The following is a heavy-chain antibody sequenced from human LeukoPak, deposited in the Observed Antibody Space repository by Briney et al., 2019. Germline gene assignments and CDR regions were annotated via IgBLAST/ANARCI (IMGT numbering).Heavy chain of an antibody. CDR3: ARAGSNFRWKLGHLDY. V-gene: IGHV4-39*02. CDR2: IYYSGNT. CDR1: GGSISSSSYY. J-gene: IGHJ4*02. D-gene: IGHD2-15*01. Sequence: SETLSLTCTVSGGSISSSSYYWGWIRQPPGKGLEWIGSIYYSGNTYYNPSLKSRVTISVDTSKNQFSLKLSSVTAADTAVDYCARAGSNFRWKLGHLDYWGQGTRILVSA.